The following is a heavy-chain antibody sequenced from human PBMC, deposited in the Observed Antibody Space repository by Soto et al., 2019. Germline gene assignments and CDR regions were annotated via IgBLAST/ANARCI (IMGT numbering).Heavy chain of an antibody. CDR3: AKLGELVFSWFDS. CDR2: ISNSGGST. V-gene: IGHV3-23*01. J-gene: IGHJ5*01. Sequence: PGGSLRLSCAASGFTFSSYAMSWVRQAPGRGLQWLSAISNSGGSTYYADSVRGRFTISRDNSENTLYLQMNSLRAEDTALYYCAKLGELVFSWFDSWGQGTLVTSPQ. D-gene: IGHD3-10*01. CDR1: GFTFSSYA.